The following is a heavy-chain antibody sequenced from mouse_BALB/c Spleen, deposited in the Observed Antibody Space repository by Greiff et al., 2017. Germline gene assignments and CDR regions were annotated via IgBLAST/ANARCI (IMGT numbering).Heavy chain of an antibody. V-gene: IGHV5-17*02. CDR3: ARDKGNYLDY. D-gene: IGHD1-3*01. CDR2: ISSGSSTI. CDR1: GFTFSSFG. J-gene: IGHJ2*01. Sequence: EVQGVESGGGLVQPGGSRKLSCAASGFTFSSFGMHWVRQAPEKGLEWVAYISSGSSTIYYADTVKGRFTISRDNPKNTLFLQMTSLRSEDTAMYYCARDKGNYLDYWGQGTTLTVSS.